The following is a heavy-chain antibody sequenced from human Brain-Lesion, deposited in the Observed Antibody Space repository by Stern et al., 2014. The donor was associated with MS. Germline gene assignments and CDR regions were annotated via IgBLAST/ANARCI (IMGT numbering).Heavy chain of an antibody. CDR2: IKPNTGGT. V-gene: IGHV1-2*02. D-gene: IGHD3-3*01. CDR3: ARDQRGITIFGVVTDYYYLGMDV. CDR1: GYIFTGYS. Sequence: QVQLVQSGAEVKKPGASVKVSCKTSGYIFTGYSIHWVRQAPGQGLEWMAWIKPNTGGTKYAQKFQGRVTMSRDTSISTAYVELSSLTSDDTAVYYCARDQRGITIFGVVTDYYYLGMDVWGQGTTVTVSS. J-gene: IGHJ6*02.